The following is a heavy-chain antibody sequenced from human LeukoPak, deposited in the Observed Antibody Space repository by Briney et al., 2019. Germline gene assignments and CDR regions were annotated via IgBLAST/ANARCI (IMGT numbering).Heavy chain of an antibody. Sequence: GGSLRLSCAASGFTFSSFGMHWVRQAPGKGLEWVAVIWYDASNKYYADSVKGRFTISRDNSKNTLYLQMNSLRDDDTAVYYCVRGVGVSRFNYLDSWGRGTLVIVSS. CDR1: GFTFSSFG. CDR3: VRGVGVSRFNYLDS. V-gene: IGHV3-33*01. D-gene: IGHD6-13*01. J-gene: IGHJ4*02. CDR2: IWYDASNK.